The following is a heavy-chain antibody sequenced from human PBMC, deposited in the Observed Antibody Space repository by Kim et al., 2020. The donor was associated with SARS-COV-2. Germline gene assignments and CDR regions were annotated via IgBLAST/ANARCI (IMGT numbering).Heavy chain of an antibody. V-gene: IGHV3-53*01. CDR2: IYSGGST. Sequence: GGSLRLSCAASGFTVSSNYMSWVRQAPGKGLEWVSVIYSGGSTYYADSVKGRFTISRDNSKNTLYLQMNSLRAEDTAVYYCARTKNDYVWGHSWYYGMDVWGQGTTVTVSS. J-gene: IGHJ6*02. CDR1: GFTVSSNY. CDR3: ARTKNDYVWGHSWYYGMDV. D-gene: IGHD3-16*01.